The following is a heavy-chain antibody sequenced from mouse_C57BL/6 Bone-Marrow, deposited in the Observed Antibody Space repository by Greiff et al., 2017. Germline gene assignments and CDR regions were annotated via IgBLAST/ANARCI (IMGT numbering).Heavy chain of an antibody. D-gene: IGHD2-4*01. V-gene: IGHV1-15*01. J-gene: IGHJ4*01. CDR3: TRDDYFYYYAMDY. Sequence: QVQLQQSGAELVRPGASVTLSCKASGYTFTDYEMHWVKQTPVHGLEWIGAIDPETGGTAYNQKFKGKAILTADKSSSTAYMELRSLTSDDSAVYYCTRDDYFYYYAMDYWGQGTSVTVSS. CDR1: GYTFTDYE. CDR2: IDPETGGT.